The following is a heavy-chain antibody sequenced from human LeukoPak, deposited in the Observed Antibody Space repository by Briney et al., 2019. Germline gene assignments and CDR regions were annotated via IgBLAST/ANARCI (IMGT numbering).Heavy chain of an antibody. CDR2: IDRDGVT. CDR1: GFIFSKYD. CDR3: ARENLEYGDYAIDY. J-gene: IGHJ4*02. V-gene: IGHV3-13*01. Sequence: PGGSLRLSCAASGFIFSKYDMQWVRLLTGKGLEWVSGIDRDGVTYYSGSVKGRFTMSRENGKNSVYLQLNSLRAGDTAIYYCARENLEYGDYAIDYWGQGVLVTVSS. D-gene: IGHD4-17*01.